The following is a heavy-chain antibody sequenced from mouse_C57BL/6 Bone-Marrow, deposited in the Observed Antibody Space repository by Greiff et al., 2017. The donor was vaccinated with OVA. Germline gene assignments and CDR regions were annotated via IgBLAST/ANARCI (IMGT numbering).Heavy chain of an antibody. D-gene: IGHD1-1*01. CDR3: TRGTTVVATDAY. CDR1: GFTFSSYA. CDR2: ISSGGDYI. V-gene: IGHV5-9-1*02. J-gene: IGHJ3*01. Sequence: EVKLQESGEGLVKPGGSLKLSCAASGFTFSSYAMSWVRQTPEKRLEWVAYISSGGDYIYYADTVKGRFTISRDNARNTLYLQMSSLKSEDTAMYYCTRGTTVVATDAYWGQGTLVTVSA.